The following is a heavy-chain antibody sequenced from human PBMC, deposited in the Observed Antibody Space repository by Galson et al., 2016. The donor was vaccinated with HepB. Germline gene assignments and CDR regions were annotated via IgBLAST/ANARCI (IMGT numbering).Heavy chain of an antibody. J-gene: IGHJ6*02. CDR2: IYTTGET. Sequence: SLRLSCAASGFSVSKNYIMWVRQAPGRGLKWVSVIYTTGETYYEDSVKGRFTISRDDSKNMVYLHMNSVRADDSAHYFCARELDINYSGMDVWGRGTRSSSP. D-gene: IGHD5-12*01. CDR3: ARELDINYSGMDV. CDR1: GFSVSKNY. V-gene: IGHV3-53*01.